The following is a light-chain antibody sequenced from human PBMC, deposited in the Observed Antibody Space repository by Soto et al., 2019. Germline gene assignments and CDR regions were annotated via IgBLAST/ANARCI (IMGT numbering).Light chain of an antibody. CDR2: GAS. CDR1: QSISSW. Sequence: DIQMTQSPSSVSASLGDRVTITCRASQSISSWLAWYQQKPGKAPKLLIYGASSLESGVPSRFSGSGFGTEFTLTINGLLPEDFVTYYCQQYNNWPSFGQGTKVDIK. J-gene: IGKJ1*01. V-gene: IGKV1-5*01. CDR3: QQYNNWPS.